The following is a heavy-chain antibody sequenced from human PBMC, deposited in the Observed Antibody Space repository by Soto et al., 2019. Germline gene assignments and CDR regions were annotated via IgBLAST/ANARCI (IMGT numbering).Heavy chain of an antibody. J-gene: IGHJ4*02. V-gene: IGHV3-9*01. D-gene: IGHD3-10*01. CDR2: ISWNSGSI. CDR1: GFTFDDYA. Sequence: GGSLRLSCAASGFTFDDYAMHWVRQAPGKGLEWVSGISWNSGSIGYADSVKGRFTISRDNAKNSLYLQMNSLRAEDTALYYCAKSLIIGVRGVIITAFDYWGQGTLVTVSS. CDR3: AKSLIIGVRGVIITAFDY.